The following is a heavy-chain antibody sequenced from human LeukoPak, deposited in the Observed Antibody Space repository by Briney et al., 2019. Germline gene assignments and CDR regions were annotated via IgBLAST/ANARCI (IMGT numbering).Heavy chain of an antibody. CDR3: ARGVPNSNYYYYYMDV. D-gene: IGHD6-13*01. J-gene: IGHJ6*03. V-gene: IGHV4-4*07. Sequence: SETLSLTCTVSGDSISSYYGSWLRQPAGKGLEGIGRIYTSGSNNYNPSLKSRVTISIDKSKNQFSLKLSSVTAADTAVYYRARGVPNSNYYYYYMDVWGKGTTVTVSS. CDR1: GDSISSYY. CDR2: IYTSGSN.